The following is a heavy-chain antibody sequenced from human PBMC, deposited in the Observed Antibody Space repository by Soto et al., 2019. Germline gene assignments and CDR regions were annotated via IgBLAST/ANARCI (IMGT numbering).Heavy chain of an antibody. D-gene: IGHD2-15*01. CDR1: GFTFSSYA. J-gene: IGHJ4*02. V-gene: IGHV3-23*01. Sequence: PGGSLRLSCAASGFTFSSYAMSWVRQAPGKGLEWVSAIGGSGGSTYYADSVKGRFTISRDNSKNTLYLQMNSLRPEDTAVYYCARYCNGGACYSASLDYWGQGTQVTVSS. CDR3: ARYCNGGACYSASLDY. CDR2: IGGSGGST.